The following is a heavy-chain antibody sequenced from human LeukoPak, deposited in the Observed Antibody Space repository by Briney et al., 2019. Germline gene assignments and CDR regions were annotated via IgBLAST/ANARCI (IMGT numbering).Heavy chain of an antibody. CDR1: GGSISSGDYY. V-gene: IGHV4-30-4*01. Sequence: SETLSLTCTVSGGSISSGDYYWSWIRQSPGKGLEWIGYIYYSGSTYYNPSLKSRVTISVDTSKNQFSLKLSSVTAADTAMYYCARGRFDYGGRRAFDIWGQGTMVTVSS. CDR2: IYYSGST. CDR3: ARGRFDYGGRRAFDI. J-gene: IGHJ3*02. D-gene: IGHD4-23*01.